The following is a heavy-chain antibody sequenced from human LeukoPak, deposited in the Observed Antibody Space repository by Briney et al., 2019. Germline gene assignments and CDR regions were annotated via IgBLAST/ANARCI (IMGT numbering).Heavy chain of an antibody. CDR2: IVVGSGNT. Sequence: TVKVSCKASGFTFTSSAMQWVRQARGQRLEWIGWIVVGSGNTNYAQKFQERVTITRDMSTSTAYMELSSLRSEDTAVYYCAAAGPPYYYDSSGYYYYYGMDVWGQGTTVTVSS. CDR3: AAAGPPYYYDSSGYYYYYGMDV. J-gene: IGHJ6*02. V-gene: IGHV1-58*02. CDR1: GFTFTSSA. D-gene: IGHD3-22*01.